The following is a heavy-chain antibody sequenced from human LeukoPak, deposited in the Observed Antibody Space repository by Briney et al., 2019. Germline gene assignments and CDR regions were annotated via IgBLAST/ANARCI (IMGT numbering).Heavy chain of an antibody. CDR1: GFTFSDYA. CDR2: ISGSGGST. Sequence: GGSLRLSCAASGFTFSDYAMSWVRQAPGKGLGWVSGISGSGGSTYYADSVKGRFTISRDNSKNTLYLQMNSLRAEDTAVYYCAKKHVMDSSGWYLFEGDYYYYGMDVWGQGTTVTVSS. J-gene: IGHJ6*02. V-gene: IGHV3-23*01. D-gene: IGHD6-19*01. CDR3: AKKHVMDSSGWYLFEGDYYYYGMDV.